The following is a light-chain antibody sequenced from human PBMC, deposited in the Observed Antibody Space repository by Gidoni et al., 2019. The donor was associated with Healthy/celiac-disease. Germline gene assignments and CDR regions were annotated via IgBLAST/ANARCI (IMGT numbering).Light chain of an antibody. CDR2: GAS. CDR1: QSVLYSQNIKNY. Sequence: DIVMTQSPVPLAVSLGERATINRKSSQSVLYSQNIKNYLAWYQQKPGQPPKLLIYGASTRETGVPYRFSGSGSGTDFTLTISSLQAEDVAVYYCQQYDSTPWTFGQGTKVEIK. V-gene: IGKV4-1*01. J-gene: IGKJ1*01. CDR3: QQYDSTPWT.